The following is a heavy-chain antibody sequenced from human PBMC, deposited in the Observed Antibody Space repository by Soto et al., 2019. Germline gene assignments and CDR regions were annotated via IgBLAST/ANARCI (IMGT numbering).Heavy chain of an antibody. CDR1: GGSISSGGYY. CDR3: ARSHDYGADYYGMDV. D-gene: IGHD4-17*01. J-gene: IGHJ6*02. V-gene: IGHV4-31*03. Sequence: PSETLSLTCTVSGGSISSGGYYWSWIRQHPGKGLEWIGYIYYSGSTYYNPSLKSRVTISVDTSKNQFSLKLSSVTAADTAVYYCARSHDYGADYYGMDVWGQGTSVTVSS. CDR2: IYYSGST.